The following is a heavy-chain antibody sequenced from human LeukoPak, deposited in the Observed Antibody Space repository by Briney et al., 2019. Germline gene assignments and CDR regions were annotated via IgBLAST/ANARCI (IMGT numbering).Heavy chain of an antibody. CDR3: AKGLSSGYSGSDY. Sequence: GGSLRLSCAASGFTLSSYAMLWVRQASGKGLEWVALISYDGSNKYYADSVKGRFTISRDNSENTLFLQMNSLRAEDTSVYHCAKGLSSGYSGSDYWGQGTLVTVSS. CDR2: ISYDGSNK. D-gene: IGHD3-22*01. V-gene: IGHV3-30*04. CDR1: GFTLSSYA. J-gene: IGHJ4*02.